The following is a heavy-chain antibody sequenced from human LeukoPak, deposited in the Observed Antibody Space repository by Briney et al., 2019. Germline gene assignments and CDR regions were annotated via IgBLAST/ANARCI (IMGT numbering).Heavy chain of an antibody. Sequence: ASVKVSFKASGYTFTGCYMHWVRQAPGQGLEWMGWINPNSGGTNYAQKFQGRVTMTRDTSISTAYMELSRLRSDDTAVYYCARDLTGTTSWDLDYWGQEPWSPSPQ. V-gene: IGHV1-2*02. J-gene: IGHJ4*01. D-gene: IGHD1-7*01. CDR3: ARDLTGTTSWDLDY. CDR1: GYTFTGCY. CDR2: INPNSGGT.